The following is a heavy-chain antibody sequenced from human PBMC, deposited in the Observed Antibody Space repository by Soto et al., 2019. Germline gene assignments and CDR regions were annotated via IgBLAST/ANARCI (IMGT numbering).Heavy chain of an antibody. CDR2: MSYDGINK. CDR3: AKGLMRSLGYYYGMDV. D-gene: IGHD3-16*01. CDR1: GFTFGSYG. V-gene: IGHV3-30*18. J-gene: IGHJ6*02. Sequence: QVQLVESGGGVVQPGRSLRLSCAASGFTFGSYGMHWVRQAPGKGLEWVAVMSYDGINKYYADSVKGRFTISRDSSKNTRYLKMNSLRAEDTAVYYCAKGLMRSLGYYYGMDVWGQGTTVTVSS.